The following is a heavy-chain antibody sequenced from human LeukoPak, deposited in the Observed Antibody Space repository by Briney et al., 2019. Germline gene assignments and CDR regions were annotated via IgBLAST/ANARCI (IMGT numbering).Heavy chain of an antibody. CDR2: ISRDSAYM. J-gene: IGHJ6*04. CDR3: ARDDASTARASGMDV. CDR1: GFTFTTYD. D-gene: IGHD6-6*01. V-gene: IGHV3-21*01. Sequence: GGSLRLSCAASGFTFTTYDMNWVRQAQGKGLEWVSYISRDSAYMYLADSVKGRFTISRDNAKNSLYLQMNSLRGEDTAVYYCARDDASTARASGMDVWGKGTTVTVSS.